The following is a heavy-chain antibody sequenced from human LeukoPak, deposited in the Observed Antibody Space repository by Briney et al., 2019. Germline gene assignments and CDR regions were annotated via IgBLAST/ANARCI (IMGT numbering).Heavy chain of an antibody. D-gene: IGHD3-22*01. CDR1: GFTFSSYA. V-gene: IGHV3-23*01. J-gene: IGHJ4*02. Sequence: GGSLRLSCAASGFTFSSYAMSWVRQAPGKGLEWVSAISGSGGSTYYADSVKGRFTISRDNSKNTLYLQMNSLRAADTALYFCAREITYQHSSAYDYWGQGTRVTVSS. CDR2: ISGSGGST. CDR3: AREITYQHSSAYDY.